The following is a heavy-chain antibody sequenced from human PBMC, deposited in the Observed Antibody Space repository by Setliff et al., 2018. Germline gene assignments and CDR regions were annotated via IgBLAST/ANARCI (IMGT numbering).Heavy chain of an antibody. V-gene: IGHV3-23*01. Sequence: GGSLRLSCAASGFTFSNYWMHWVRQAPGKGLEWVSGLNDVGHNTYYADSVKGRFTISRDNSKNTLYLQTNSLRAEDAAVYYCAKHVLSSGWPNDAFDFWGQGTMVTVSS. D-gene: IGHD6-25*01. CDR1: GFTFSNYW. CDR2: LNDVGHNT. J-gene: IGHJ3*01. CDR3: AKHVLSSGWPNDAFDF.